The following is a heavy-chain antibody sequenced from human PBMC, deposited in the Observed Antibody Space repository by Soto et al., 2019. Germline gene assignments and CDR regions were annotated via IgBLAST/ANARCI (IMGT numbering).Heavy chain of an antibody. D-gene: IGHD4-17*01. CDR1: GFTFISYG. V-gene: IGHV3-30*18. Sequence: GGSLRLSCAASGFTFISYGMHWVRQAPGKGLEWVAVISYDGSNKYYADSVKGRFTISRDNSKNTLYLQMNSLRAEDTAVYYCAKLHYGDRQIHDYWGQGTLVTVSS. CDR2: ISYDGSNK. J-gene: IGHJ4*02. CDR3: AKLHYGDRQIHDY.